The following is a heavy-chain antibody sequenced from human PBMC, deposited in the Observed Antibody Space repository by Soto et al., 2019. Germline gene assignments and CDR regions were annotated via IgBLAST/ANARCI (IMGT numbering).Heavy chain of an antibody. CDR3: ARQGEGFYQRQIDF. D-gene: IGHD3-10*01. Sequence: PGESPKISCKGSGFTFTSYWIAWVRQMPGKGPEWMGVVFPGDSDTRYSPPFQGQVIISADKSTSTAYLQWSSLKASDSAIYYCARQGEGFYQRQIDFWGQGTLVKVSS. CDR1: GFTFTSYW. V-gene: IGHV5-51*01. J-gene: IGHJ4*02. CDR2: VFPGDSDT.